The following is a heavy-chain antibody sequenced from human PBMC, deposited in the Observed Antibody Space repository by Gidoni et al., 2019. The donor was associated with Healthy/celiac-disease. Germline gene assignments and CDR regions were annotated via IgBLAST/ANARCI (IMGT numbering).Heavy chain of an antibody. J-gene: IGHJ4*02. CDR3: ARGDDSSGYYYLFDY. CDR2: ISYDGSNK. Sequence: MHWVRQAPGKGLEWVAVISYDGSNKYYADSVKGRFTISRDNSKNTLNLQMNSLRAEDTAVYYCARGDDSSGYYYLFDYWGQGTLVTVSS. D-gene: IGHD3-22*01. V-gene: IGHV3-30-3*01.